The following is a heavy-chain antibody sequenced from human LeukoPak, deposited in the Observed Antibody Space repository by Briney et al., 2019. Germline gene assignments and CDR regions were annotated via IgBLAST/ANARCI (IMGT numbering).Heavy chain of an antibody. Sequence: ASVKVSCKASGYTFRNYYLHWVRQAPGQGLEWIGVINPDGGSTTYAQRIQGRVTMTRDMSTSTVYMDLSSLRSEDTAVYYCARAYSGYGGYFDYWGQGTLVTVSS. J-gene: IGHJ4*02. D-gene: IGHD5-12*01. V-gene: IGHV1-46*01. CDR1: GYTFRNYY. CDR3: ARAYSGYGGYFDY. CDR2: INPDGGST.